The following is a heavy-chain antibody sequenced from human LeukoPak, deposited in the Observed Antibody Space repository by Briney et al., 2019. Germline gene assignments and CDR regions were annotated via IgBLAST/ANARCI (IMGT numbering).Heavy chain of an antibody. J-gene: IGHJ4*02. V-gene: IGHV4-31*03. Sequence: SQTLSLTCTVSGGSISSGGYYWSWIRQHPGKGLEWIGYIYYSGSTYYNPSLKSRVTISVDGSKNQFSLKLSPVTAADTAVYYCASARGGYYDFWSGYQALYFDYWGQGTLVTVSS. CDR2: IYYSGST. CDR3: ASARGGYYDFWSGYQALYFDY. D-gene: IGHD3-3*01. CDR1: GGSISSGGYY.